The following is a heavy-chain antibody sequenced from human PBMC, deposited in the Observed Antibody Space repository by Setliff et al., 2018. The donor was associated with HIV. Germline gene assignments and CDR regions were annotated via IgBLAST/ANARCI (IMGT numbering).Heavy chain of an antibody. CDR3: ASSGSYYVPYFNS. V-gene: IGHV3-43*01. D-gene: IGHD1-26*01. CDR1: GFTFHDYT. CDR2: ISWDGGST. J-gene: IGHJ4*02. Sequence: GESLKISCAASGFTFHDYTMHWVRQAPGKGLEWVSLISWDGGSTYYADSVKGRFVISRDNSKNTLYLQMNSLRAEDTALYHCASSGSYYVPYFNSWGQGTQVTVSS.